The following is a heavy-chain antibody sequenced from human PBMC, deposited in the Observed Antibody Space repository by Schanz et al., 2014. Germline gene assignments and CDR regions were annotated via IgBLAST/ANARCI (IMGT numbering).Heavy chain of an antibody. J-gene: IGHJ4*02. Sequence: EVQLVESGGGVVHPGGSLRLSCAASGFTFSSYWMHWVRQAPGKGLVWVSRIQSDGSITTYADSVKGRFAISRDNAKNTLYLQMNSLRAEDTAVYFCARGGAGSVLFFFDYWGQGTLVTVSS. CDR3: ARGGAGSVLFFFDY. CDR1: GFTFSSYW. D-gene: IGHD3-10*01. V-gene: IGHV3-74*01. CDR2: IQSDGSIT.